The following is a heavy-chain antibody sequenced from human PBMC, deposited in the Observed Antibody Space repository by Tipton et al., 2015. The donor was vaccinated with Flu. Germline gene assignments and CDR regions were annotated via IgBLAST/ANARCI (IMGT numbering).Heavy chain of an antibody. CDR1: GFSVSNNY. J-gene: IGHJ4*02. Sequence: QLVQSGGDLIQPGGSLRLSCAASGFSVSNNYLSWVRQAPGKGLEWVSVMYSAGNTDYADSVKGRFTISRDNSMNTLYLQMNSLRAEDTAVYYCAGRIGGRSVFYWGQGTLVTVSS. CDR2: MYSAGNT. CDR3: AGRIGGRSVFY. V-gene: IGHV3-53*01. D-gene: IGHD1-14*01.